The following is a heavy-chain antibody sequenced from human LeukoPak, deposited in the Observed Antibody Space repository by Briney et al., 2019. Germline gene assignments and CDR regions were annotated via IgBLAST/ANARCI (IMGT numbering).Heavy chain of an antibody. J-gene: IGHJ4*02. CDR3: ARPLGYSYGEIDY. CDR1: GFTFSSYA. D-gene: IGHD5-18*01. Sequence: GGSLRLSCAASGFTFSSYAMHWVRQAPGKGLEWVSGISPSGGITYYTDSVKGRFTISRDNSKNTLYLQMNSLRAEDTAVYYCARPLGYSYGEIDYWGQGTLVTVSS. V-gene: IGHV3-23*01. CDR2: ISPSGGIT.